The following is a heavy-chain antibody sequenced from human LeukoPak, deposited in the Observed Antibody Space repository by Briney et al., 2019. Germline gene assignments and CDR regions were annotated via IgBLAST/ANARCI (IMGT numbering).Heavy chain of an antibody. CDR3: ARDPNGDYIGAFEF. Sequence: GSLRLSCAASGFTFGSYAMSWVRQAPGQGLEWVSAINSGGAPRYADSVKGRFTISRDNSKNMLYLQMNSLRAEDTAQYFCARDPNGDYIGAFEFWGQGTGVTVSS. CDR2: INSGGAP. V-gene: IGHV3-23*01. J-gene: IGHJ3*01. CDR1: GFTFGSYA. D-gene: IGHD4-17*01.